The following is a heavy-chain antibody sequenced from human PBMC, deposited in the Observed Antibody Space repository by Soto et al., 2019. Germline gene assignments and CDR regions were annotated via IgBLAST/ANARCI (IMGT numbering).Heavy chain of an antibody. J-gene: IGHJ4*02. Sequence: PSETLSLTCAVYGGSFSGYYWSWIRQPPGKGLEWIGEINHSGSTNYNPSLKSRVTISVDTSKNQFSLKLSSVTAADTAVYYCARMSLQYSSSWHGSHRTLDYWGQGTLVTVSS. D-gene: IGHD6-13*01. CDR3: ARMSLQYSSSWHGSHRTLDY. V-gene: IGHV4-34*01. CDR2: INHSGST. CDR1: GGSFSGYY.